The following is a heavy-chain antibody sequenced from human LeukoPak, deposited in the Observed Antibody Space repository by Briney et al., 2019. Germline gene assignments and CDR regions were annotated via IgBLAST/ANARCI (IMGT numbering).Heavy chain of an antibody. Sequence: GGSLRLSCAASGFTFSSYSMNWVRQAPGKGLEWVSSISSSSSYIYYADSVKGRFTISRDNAKNSLYLQMNSLRAEDTAVCYCTKDPNGDYVGAFDFWDQGTLVIVSS. CDR2: ISSSSSYI. CDR3: TKDPNGDYVGAFDF. CDR1: GFTFSSYS. D-gene: IGHD4-17*01. J-gene: IGHJ3*01. V-gene: IGHV3-21*04.